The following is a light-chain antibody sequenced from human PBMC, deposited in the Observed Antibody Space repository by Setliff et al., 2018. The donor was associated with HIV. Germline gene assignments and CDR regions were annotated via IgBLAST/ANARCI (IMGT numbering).Light chain of an antibody. CDR2: GII. Sequence: QSVLTQPHSVSGAPGQRVTISCTGSSSNIGAAYDVHWYRQFPGTAPKLLIYGIINRPSGVPDRFSGSKSGTSGSLTITGLQAEDEAYYYCSASRPSRTLVVFGTGTKVTVL. CDR3: SASRPSRTLVV. J-gene: IGLJ1*01. V-gene: IGLV1-40*01. CDR1: SSNIGAAYD.